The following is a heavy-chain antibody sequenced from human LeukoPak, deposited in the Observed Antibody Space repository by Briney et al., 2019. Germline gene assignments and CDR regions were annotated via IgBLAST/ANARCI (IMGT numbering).Heavy chain of an antibody. J-gene: IGHJ4*02. CDR3: VREEGLGDAYNVFDY. CDR2: ISHSGTFI. CDR1: GFTFSTYT. D-gene: IGHD5-24*01. V-gene: IGHV3-21*01. Sequence: GGSLRLSCAASGFTFSTYTMNWVRQAPGKGLEWVSFISHSGTFIDYADPARGRFIISRDNAKNSLYLQMTSLRAEDTAIYYCVREEGLGDAYNVFDYWGQGTPVTVSS.